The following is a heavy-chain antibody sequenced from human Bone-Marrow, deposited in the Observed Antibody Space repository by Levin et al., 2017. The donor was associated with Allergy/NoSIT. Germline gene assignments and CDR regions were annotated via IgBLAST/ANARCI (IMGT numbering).Heavy chain of an antibody. J-gene: IGHJ4*02. CDR2: IHYSGST. V-gene: IGHV4-59*01. CDR1: SGSISGYY. D-gene: IGHD6-19*01. CDR3: ASHSSGWYSSFDR. Sequence: TSETLSLTCTVSSGSISGYYWTWIRQPPGKGLEWIGHIHYSGSTSYNASLKSRVTISLDTSKNQVSLKLNSVTAADTAVYYCASHSSGWYSSFDRWGQGTLVTVSS.